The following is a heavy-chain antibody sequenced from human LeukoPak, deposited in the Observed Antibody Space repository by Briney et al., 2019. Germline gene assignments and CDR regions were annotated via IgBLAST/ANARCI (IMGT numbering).Heavy chain of an antibody. CDR3: AKWGDYDILTGYYDSDY. V-gene: IGHV3-23*01. CDR1: GFTFSNYA. Sequence: PGASLRLSCAASGFTFSNYAMSWVRQAPGKGLEWVSAIVGTGGSTYYADSVKGRSTISRDNSKNTLYLQMNSLRAEDTAVYYCAKWGDYDILTGYYDSDYWGQGTLVTVSS. J-gene: IGHJ4*02. D-gene: IGHD3-9*01. CDR2: IVGTGGST.